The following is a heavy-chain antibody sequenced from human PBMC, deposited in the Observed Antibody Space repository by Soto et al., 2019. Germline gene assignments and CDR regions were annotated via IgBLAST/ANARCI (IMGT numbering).Heavy chain of an antibody. CDR3: ARGFRCSGGSCYYFDY. J-gene: IGHJ4*01. V-gene: IGHV1-8*01. CDR2: MNPNSGNT. D-gene: IGHD2-15*01. Sequence: QVQLVQSGAEVKKPGASVKVSCKASGYTFTSYDINWVRQATGQGLEWMGWMNPNSGNTGYAQKFQGSVTMTMNTAISTAYMELSSLRSEDTAVYYCARGFRCSGGSCYYFDYWGHGTLVTVSS. CDR1: GYTFTSYD.